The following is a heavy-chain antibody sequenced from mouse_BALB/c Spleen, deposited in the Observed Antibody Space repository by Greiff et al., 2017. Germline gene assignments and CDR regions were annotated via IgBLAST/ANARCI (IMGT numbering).Heavy chain of an antibody. Sequence: EVQLQQSGPELVKPGASVKISCKASGYSFTGYFMNWVMQSHGKSLEWIGRINPYNGDTFYNQKFKGKATLTVDKSSSTAHMELRSLASEDSAVYYCARDDYDFYYAMDYWGQGTSVTVSS. CDR3: ARDDYDFYYAMDY. J-gene: IGHJ4*01. CDR1: GYSFTGYF. D-gene: IGHD2-4*01. CDR2: INPYNGDT. V-gene: IGHV1-20*02.